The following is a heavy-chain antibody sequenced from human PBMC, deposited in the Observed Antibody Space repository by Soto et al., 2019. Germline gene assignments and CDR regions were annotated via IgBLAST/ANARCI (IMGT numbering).Heavy chain of an antibody. D-gene: IGHD5-12*01. CDR1: GGSISSYY. CDR3: AREVVAKIGRDAFDI. V-gene: IGHV4-59*01. CDR2: IYYSGST. Sequence: PSETLSLTCTVSGGSISSYYWSWIRQPPGKGLEWIGYIYYSGSTNYNPSLKSRVTISVDTSKNQFSLKLSSVTAADTAVYYCAREVVAKIGRDAFDIWGQGTMVTVSS. J-gene: IGHJ3*02.